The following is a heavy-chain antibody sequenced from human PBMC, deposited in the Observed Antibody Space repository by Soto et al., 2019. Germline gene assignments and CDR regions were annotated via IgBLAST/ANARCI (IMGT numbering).Heavy chain of an antibody. CDR1: GGTFSSYA. Sequence: QVQLVQSGAEVKKPGSSVKVSCKASGGTFSSYAISWVRQAPGQGLEWRGGLIPIFGTANYAQKFQGRVTSTADASTSTAYLELSSLRAEDTAVYYCASSVAKYYYYGMDVWGQGTTVTVSS. V-gene: IGHV1-69*12. CDR3: ASSVAKYYYYGMDV. J-gene: IGHJ6*02. CDR2: LIPIFGTA. D-gene: IGHD5-12*01.